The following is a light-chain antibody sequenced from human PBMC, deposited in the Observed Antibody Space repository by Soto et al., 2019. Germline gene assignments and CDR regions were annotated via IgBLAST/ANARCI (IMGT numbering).Light chain of an antibody. CDR1: SSDVGAYNY. CDR3: SSYAGSNNKV. CDR2: EVS. Sequence: QSPLTQPPSASGSPGQSVTISCTGTSSDVGAYNYVSWYQQHPGKSPKLMIYEVSKRPSGVPDRFSGFKSGNTASLTVSGLQADDEADYYCSSYAGSNNKVFGTGTKLTVL. J-gene: IGLJ1*01. V-gene: IGLV2-8*01.